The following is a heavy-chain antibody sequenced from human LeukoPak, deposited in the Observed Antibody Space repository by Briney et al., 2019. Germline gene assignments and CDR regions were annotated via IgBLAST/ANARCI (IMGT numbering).Heavy chain of an antibody. CDR1: GGSFSGCY. V-gene: IGHV4-34*01. CDR3: ASGYCSSTSCYAFDY. Sequence: SETLSLTCAVYGGSFSGCYWSWIRQPPGKGLEWIGEINHSGSTNYNPSLKSRVTISVDTSKNQFSLKLSSVTAADTAVYYCASGYCSSTSCYAFDYWGQGTLVTVSS. J-gene: IGHJ4*02. D-gene: IGHD2-2*01. CDR2: INHSGST.